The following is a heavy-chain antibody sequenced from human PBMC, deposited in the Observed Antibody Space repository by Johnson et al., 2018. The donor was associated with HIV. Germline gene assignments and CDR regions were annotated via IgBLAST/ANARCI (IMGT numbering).Heavy chain of an antibody. CDR3: AREGVAVAGTPDAFDL. J-gene: IGHJ3*01. CDR2: ISYDGSNK. Sequence: QVQLVESGGGVVQPGRSLRLSCAASGFTFSSYAMHWVRQAPGKGLEWVAVISYDGSNKYYADSVKGRFTTSRDNSKNTLFLQMNSLRAEDTAVYYCAREGVAVAGTPDAFDLWGQGTMVIVSS. V-gene: IGHV3-30*14. CDR1: GFTFSSYA. D-gene: IGHD6-19*01.